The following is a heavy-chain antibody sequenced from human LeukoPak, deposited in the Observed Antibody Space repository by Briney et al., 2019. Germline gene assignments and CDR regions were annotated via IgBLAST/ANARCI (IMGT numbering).Heavy chain of an antibody. CDR1: GYTFTSYG. CDR3: ARDSFMGAPDAFDI. Sequence: ASVKVSCKASGYTFTSYGISWVRQAPGQGLEWMGWISAYNGNTNYAQKLQGRVTMTTDTSTSTACMELRSLRSDDTAVYYCARDSFMGAPDAFDIWGQGTMVTVSS. V-gene: IGHV1-18*01. J-gene: IGHJ3*02. CDR2: ISAYNGNT. D-gene: IGHD3-16*02.